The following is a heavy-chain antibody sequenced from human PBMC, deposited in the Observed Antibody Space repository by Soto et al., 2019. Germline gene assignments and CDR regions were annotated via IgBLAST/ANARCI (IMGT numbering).Heavy chain of an antibody. CDR3: ATILCFAVYVFDS. CDR1: GGYRKNEGNY. J-gene: IGHJ4*02. D-gene: IGHD2-21*01. CDR2: IFYLSTT. Sequence: VFGGYRKNEGNYWTWISHFPGKGLDWMGYIFYLSTTDYNPALASRIAMSLDLSKNQFSLRLTSVTAADPAVYYCATILCFAVYVFDSWVQGSHVTVTS. V-gene: IGHV4-31*02.